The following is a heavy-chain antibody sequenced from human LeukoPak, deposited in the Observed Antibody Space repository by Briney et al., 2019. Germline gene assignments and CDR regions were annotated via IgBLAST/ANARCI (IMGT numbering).Heavy chain of an antibody. D-gene: IGHD6-19*01. V-gene: IGHV3-30*02. CDR3: AKSGLGWSSGWYDYYYYGMDV. Sequence: GGSLRLSCAASGFTFSSYGMHWVRQAPGKGLEWVAFIRYDGSNKYYADSVKGRFTISRDNSKNTLYLQMNSLRAEDTAVYYCAKSGLGWSSGWYDYYYYGMDVWGQGTTVTVSS. J-gene: IGHJ6*02. CDR1: GFTFSSYG. CDR2: IRYDGSNK.